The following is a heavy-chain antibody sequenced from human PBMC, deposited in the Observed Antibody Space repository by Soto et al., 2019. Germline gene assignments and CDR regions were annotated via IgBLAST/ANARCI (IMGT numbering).Heavy chain of an antibody. D-gene: IGHD6-25*01. J-gene: IGHJ5*02. CDR3: ASGNSGAYRAWFDP. Sequence: QLQLQESGPGLVKPSETLSLTCTVSGASISSTSYFWGWIRQPPGTGLEWVGSFYLSERTHYTPSLNSRVTISVDTSKNQFSLRLTSLTAADTAVYYCASGNSGAYRAWFDPWGQGTLVTVSS. CDR1: GASISSTSYF. V-gene: IGHV4-39*01. CDR2: FYLSERT.